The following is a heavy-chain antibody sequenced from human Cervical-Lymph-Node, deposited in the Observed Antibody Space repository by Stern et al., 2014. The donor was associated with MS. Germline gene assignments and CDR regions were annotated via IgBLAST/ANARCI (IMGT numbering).Heavy chain of an antibody. D-gene: IGHD3-22*01. V-gene: IGHV4-59*01. CDR2: IYYSGST. CDR1: GGSISSYY. Sequence: QLQLQESGPGLVKPSETLSLTCTVSGGSISSYYWTWIRQPPGKGLEWIGYIYYSGSTHYNPSLKSRVTISDDPSTNPFPLTLTPVNAADTAVDYWARTRRVSDFDYWGQGTLVTVSS. J-gene: IGHJ4*02. CDR3: ARTRRVSDFDY.